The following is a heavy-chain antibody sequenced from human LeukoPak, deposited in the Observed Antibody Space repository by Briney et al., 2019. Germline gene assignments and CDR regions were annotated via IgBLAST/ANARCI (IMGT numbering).Heavy chain of an antibody. Sequence: ASVKVSCKASGYTFTSYDINWVRQATGQGLEWMGGMNPIRGNTGYAQNFQSRVTMTRNTSISTAYMELSSLRSEYTAVYYCARGVVWFGELHYNYYYMDVWGKGTTVTVSS. V-gene: IGHV1-8*01. CDR2: MNPIRGNT. CDR1: GYTFTSYD. J-gene: IGHJ6*03. CDR3: ARGVVWFGELHYNYYYMDV. D-gene: IGHD3-10*01.